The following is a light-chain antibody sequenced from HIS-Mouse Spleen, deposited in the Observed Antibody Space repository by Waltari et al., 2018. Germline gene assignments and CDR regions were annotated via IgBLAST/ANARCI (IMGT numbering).Light chain of an antibody. CDR1: QGISSY. J-gene: IGKJ1*01. CDR3: QQLKSYPPT. Sequence: DIQLTHSPSFLPASVGDRLPITCRARQGISSYLAWYQQKPGKAPKLLIYAASTLQSGVPSRFSGSGSGTEFTLTISSLQPEDFATYYCQQLKSYPPTFGQGTQVEIK. CDR2: AAS. V-gene: IGKV1-9*01.